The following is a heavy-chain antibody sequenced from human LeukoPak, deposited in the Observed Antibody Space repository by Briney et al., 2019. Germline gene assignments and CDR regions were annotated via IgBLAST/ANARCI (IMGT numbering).Heavy chain of an antibody. CDR1: GFTFGSYI. CDR2: ISSSSSTI. D-gene: IGHD3-10*01. J-gene: IGHJ3*02. CDR3: ARSMVRGGYAFDI. Sequence: GGSLRLSCAASGFTFGSYIMNWVRQAPGKGLEWVSYISSSSSTIYYADSVKGRFTISRDNAKNSLYLQMNSLRDEDTAVYYCARSMVRGGYAFDIWGQGTMVTVSS. V-gene: IGHV3-48*02.